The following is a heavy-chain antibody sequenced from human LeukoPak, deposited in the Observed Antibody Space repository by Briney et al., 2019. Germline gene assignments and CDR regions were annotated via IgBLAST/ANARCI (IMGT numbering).Heavy chain of an antibody. CDR2: IHTYNGHT. V-gene: IGHV1-18*01. J-gene: IGHJ4*02. Sequence: PGASVKVSCKSSGYTFNSYGITWVRQAPGQGLEWMGWIHTYNGHTNYAQKLQGRVTMTTDTSTSTAYMELRSLRSDDTAVYYCAREKEASPITGTTTEPNTFDYWGQGTLVTVSS. CDR3: AREKEASPITGTTTEPNTFDY. CDR1: GYTFNSYG. D-gene: IGHD1-20*01.